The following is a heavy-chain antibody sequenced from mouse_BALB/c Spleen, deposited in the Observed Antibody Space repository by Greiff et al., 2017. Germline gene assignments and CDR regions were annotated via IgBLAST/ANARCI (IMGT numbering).Heavy chain of an antibody. CDR3: ARSDYGSSYGFAY. Sequence: EVQRVESGGGLVQPGGSRKLSCAASGFTFSSFGMHWVRQAPEKGLEWVAYISSGSSTIYYADTVKGRFTISRDNPKNTLFLQMTSLRSEDTAMYYCARSDYGSSYGFAYWGQGTLVTVSA. V-gene: IGHV5-17*02. J-gene: IGHJ3*01. CDR2: ISSGSSTI. D-gene: IGHD1-1*01. CDR1: GFTFSSFG.